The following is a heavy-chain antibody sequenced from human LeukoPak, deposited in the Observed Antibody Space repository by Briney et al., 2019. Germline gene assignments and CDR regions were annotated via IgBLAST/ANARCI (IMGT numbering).Heavy chain of an antibody. J-gene: IGHJ6*02. V-gene: IGHV3-53*01. CDR3: ARDGDYGQGYYYGMDV. CDR1: GFTVNSNY. D-gene: IGHD4-17*01. Sequence: GGSLRLSCAASGFTVNSNYMSWVRQAPGKGLEWVSVIYSGGKTYYADSVKGRFTISRDNSKNTVYLQMNSLRAEDTAVYYCARDGDYGQGYYYGMDVWGQGTTVTVSS. CDR2: IYSGGKT.